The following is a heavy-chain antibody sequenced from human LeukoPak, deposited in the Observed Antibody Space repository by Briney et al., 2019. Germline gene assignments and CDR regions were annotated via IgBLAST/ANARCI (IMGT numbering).Heavy chain of an antibody. V-gene: IGHV3-74*01. CDR3: ASRLRVGATPAFDI. CDR1: GFTFSSYW. Sequence: GGSLRLSCAASGFTFSSYWMHWVRQAPGKGLVWVSRINSDGSSTSYADSVKGRFTISRDNAKNTLYLQMNSLRAEDTAVYCCASRLRVGATPAFDIWGQGTMVTVSS. CDR2: INSDGSST. D-gene: IGHD1-26*01. J-gene: IGHJ3*02.